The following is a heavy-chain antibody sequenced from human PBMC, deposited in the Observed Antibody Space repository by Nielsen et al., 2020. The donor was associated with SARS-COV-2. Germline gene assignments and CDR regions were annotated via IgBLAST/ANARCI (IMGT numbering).Heavy chain of an antibody. CDR3: KHYYDMDV. Sequence: GESLKISCAASGFTFGDAIIHWVRQASGKGLEGVGRIRSKTNNYETSYAASVKGRFIISRDDSKNMAYLQMNSLKTDDTAVYYCKHYYDMDVWGQGTTVTVSS. CDR2: IRSKTNNYET. V-gene: IGHV3-73*01. J-gene: IGHJ6*02. CDR1: GFTFGDAI.